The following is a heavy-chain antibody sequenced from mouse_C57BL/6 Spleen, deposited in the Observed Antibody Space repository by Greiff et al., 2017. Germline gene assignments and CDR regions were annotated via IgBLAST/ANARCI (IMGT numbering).Heavy chain of an antibody. CDR3: ARRGSSWYFDV. CDR1: GFTFSDYY. V-gene: IGHV5-12*01. J-gene: IGHJ1*03. CDR2: ISNGGGST. Sequence: EVMLVESGGGLVQPGGSLKLSCAASGFTFSDYYMYWVRQTPEKRLEWVAYISNGGGSTYYPDTVKGRFTISRDNAKNTLYLQMSRLKSEDTAMYYCARRGSSWYFDVWGTGTTVTVSS. D-gene: IGHD1-1*01.